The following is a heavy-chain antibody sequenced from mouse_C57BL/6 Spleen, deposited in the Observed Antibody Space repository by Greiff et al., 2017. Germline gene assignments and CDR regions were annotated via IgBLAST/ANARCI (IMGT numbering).Heavy chain of an antibody. V-gene: IGHV5-17*01. CDR3: ARRMVTYYYAMDY. Sequence: VQLQQSGGGLVKPGGSLTLSCAASGFTFSDYGMHWVRQAPEKGLEWVAYISSGSSTIYYADTVKGRFTISRDNAKNTLFLQMTSLRSEDTAMYYCARRMVTYYYAMDYWGQGTSVTVSS. D-gene: IGHD2-1*01. CDR2: ISSGSSTI. J-gene: IGHJ4*01. CDR1: GFTFSDYG.